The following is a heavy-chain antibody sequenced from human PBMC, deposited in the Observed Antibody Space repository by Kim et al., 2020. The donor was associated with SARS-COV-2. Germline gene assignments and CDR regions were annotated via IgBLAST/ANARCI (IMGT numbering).Heavy chain of an antibody. CDR3: ARDGAGYCSSTSCHRAWNNWFDP. Sequence: GGSLRLSCAASGFTFSSYGMHWVRQAPGKGLEWVAVIWYDGSNKYYADSVKGRFTISRDNSKNTLYLQMNSLRAEDTAVYYCARDGAGYCSSTSCHRAWNNWFDPWGQGTLVTVSS. CDR2: IWYDGSNK. V-gene: IGHV3-33*01. D-gene: IGHD2-2*01. J-gene: IGHJ5*02. CDR1: GFTFSSYG.